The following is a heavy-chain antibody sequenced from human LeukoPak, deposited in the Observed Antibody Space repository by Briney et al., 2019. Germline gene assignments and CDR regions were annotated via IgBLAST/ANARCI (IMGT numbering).Heavy chain of an antibody. Sequence: AAVNVSCKASGYSFSTYGSTGVRQAPGQGVEWMGWSTTHNDNIHYAQRLQGRVSMTTDTSTTTAYMELRSMRPDDTAFYYCARGDLGSSLDYWGQGTLVTVSS. CDR3: ARGDLGSSLDY. J-gene: IGHJ4*02. V-gene: IGHV1-18*01. D-gene: IGHD3-10*01. CDR1: GYSFSTYG. CDR2: STTHNDNI.